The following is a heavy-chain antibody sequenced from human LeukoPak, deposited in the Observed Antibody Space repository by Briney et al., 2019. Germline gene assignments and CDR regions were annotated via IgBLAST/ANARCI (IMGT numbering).Heavy chain of an antibody. J-gene: IGHJ5*02. CDR1: GFTFTSYA. CDR2: ISGSGAST. V-gene: IGHV3-23*01. Sequence: GGSLRLSCAAAGFTFTSYAMSWIRQAPGKSLEWVSAISGSGASTYYADSVKGRFTISSDNSKNTLYLQMSSLRAEDTAVYYSAKVGYVDRYSYGWFHPWGQGTLVTVSS. D-gene: IGHD5-24*01. CDR3: AKVGYVDRYSYGWFHP.